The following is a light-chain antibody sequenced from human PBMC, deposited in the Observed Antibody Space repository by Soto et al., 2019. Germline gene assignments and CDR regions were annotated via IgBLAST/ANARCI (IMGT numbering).Light chain of an antibody. CDR1: SSDVGGYNY. CDR3: SSYTSSSPLGV. Sequence: SALTQPASVSGSPGQSITISCTGTSSDVGGYNYVSWYQQHPGKAPKLLIYDVSNRPSGVSNRFSGSKSGNTASLTISGLQTEDEADYYCSSYTSSSPLGVFGTGTKVTVL. J-gene: IGLJ1*01. CDR2: DVS. V-gene: IGLV2-14*01.